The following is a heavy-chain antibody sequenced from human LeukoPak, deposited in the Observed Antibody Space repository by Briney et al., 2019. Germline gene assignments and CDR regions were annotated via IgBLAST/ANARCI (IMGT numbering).Heavy chain of an antibody. Sequence: GGSLRLSCAASGFTFSNHWMHWVRQAPGKGLVWVSRINRDGSRTDYADSVKGRFTISRDDAKNTLYLQVNSLRAEDTAVYFCARGGSDTAMAHDYWGQGTLVTVSS. V-gene: IGHV3-74*01. CDR2: INRDGSRT. CDR3: ARGGSDTAMAHDY. D-gene: IGHD5-18*01. CDR1: GFTFSNHW. J-gene: IGHJ4*02.